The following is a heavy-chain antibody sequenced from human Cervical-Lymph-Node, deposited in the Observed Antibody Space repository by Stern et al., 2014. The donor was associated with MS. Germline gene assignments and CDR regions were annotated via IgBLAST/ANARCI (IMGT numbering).Heavy chain of an antibody. CDR3: ATSIRYLYYFDY. V-gene: IGHV4-39*01. D-gene: IGHD3-9*01. CDR1: GDSINSSRFY. Sequence: QVQLQESGPGLVKPSETLSLTCSVSGDSINSSRFYWGWIRQSPGKGLAWIGSVYYGGPPYSTPPVKSRLPIAVATPKPKVSLKLSFGTAADTAVYFCATSIRYLYYFDYWGQGTLVTVSS. J-gene: IGHJ4*02. CDR2: VYYGGPP.